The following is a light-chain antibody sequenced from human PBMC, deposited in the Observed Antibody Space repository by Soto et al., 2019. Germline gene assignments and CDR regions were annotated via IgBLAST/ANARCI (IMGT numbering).Light chain of an antibody. CDR2: KAS. V-gene: IGKV1-5*03. CDR3: QQYNSCPT. CDR1: QSISSW. J-gene: IGKJ1*01. Sequence: DIQMTQSPSTLSASVGDRVTITCRASQSISSWLAWYQQKPGKAPKLLIYKASSLESGVPSRFSGSGSGTKFTLTISSLQPDDFATYCCQQYNSCPTFVQGTKGEIK.